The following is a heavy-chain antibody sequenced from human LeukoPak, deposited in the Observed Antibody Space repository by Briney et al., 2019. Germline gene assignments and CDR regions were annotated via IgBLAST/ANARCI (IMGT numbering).Heavy chain of an antibody. Sequence: PGGSLRLSCAVSGFRFNSHHMHWVRQAPNKGLEWVAVAPHGRSSPSHAASVNGRFTISRDNSKDTLFLHMDSLRVDDTAIYYCARQSLGASGLDHWGQGVLVTVSS. CDR2: APHGRSSP. D-gene: IGHD1-26*01. CDR3: ARQSLGASGLDH. CDR1: GFRFNSHH. J-gene: IGHJ4*02. V-gene: IGHV3-30*03.